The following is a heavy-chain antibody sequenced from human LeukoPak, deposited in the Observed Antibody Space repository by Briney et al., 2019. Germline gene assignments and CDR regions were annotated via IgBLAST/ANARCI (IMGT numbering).Heavy chain of an antibody. V-gene: IGHV3-30*04. Sequence: PGGSLRLSCAASGFTFSSYAMHWVRQAPGKGLEWVAVISYDGSNKYYADSVKGRFTISRDNSKNTLYLQMNSLRAEDTAVYYCAREGSISSWYRLYYYYYYGMDVWGQGTTVTVSS. CDR2: ISYDGSNK. J-gene: IGHJ6*02. CDR1: GFTFSSYA. D-gene: IGHD6-13*01. CDR3: AREGSISSWYRLYYYYYYGMDV.